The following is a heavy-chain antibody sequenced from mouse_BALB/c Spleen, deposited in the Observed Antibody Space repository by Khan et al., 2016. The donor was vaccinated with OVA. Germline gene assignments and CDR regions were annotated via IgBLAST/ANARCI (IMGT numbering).Heavy chain of an antibody. Sequence: QVQLKQSGAELVKPGASVKLSCKTSGYTFTSYWIQWVKQRPGQGLGWIGQIFPGTDTTYYNENFKGKATLTVDTSSNTAYMQFSSLTSEDSAVYFCARGYFGNYEFAYCGQGTLVTVSP. CDR3: ARGYFGNYEFAY. CDR2: IFPGTDTT. V-gene: IGHV1S132*01. J-gene: IGHJ3*01. CDR1: GYTFTSYW. D-gene: IGHD2-1*01.